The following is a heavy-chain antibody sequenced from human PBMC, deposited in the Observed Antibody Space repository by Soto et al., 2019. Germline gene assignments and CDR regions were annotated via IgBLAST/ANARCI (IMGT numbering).Heavy chain of an antibody. CDR3: ASPQSGNYLYYFDY. CDR2: IIPIFGTA. J-gene: IGHJ4*02. CDR1: GGTFSSYA. D-gene: IGHD4-4*01. V-gene: IGHV1-69*01. Sequence: QVQLVQSGAEVKKPGSSVKVSCKASGGTFSSYAISWVRQAPGQGLEWMGGIIPIFGTANYAQKFQDRVTITADESTSTAYMELSSLSAEDTAVYYCASPQSGNYLYYFDYWGQGTLVTVSS.